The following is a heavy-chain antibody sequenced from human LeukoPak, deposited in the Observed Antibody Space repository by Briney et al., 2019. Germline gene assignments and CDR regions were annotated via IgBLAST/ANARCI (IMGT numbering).Heavy chain of an antibody. D-gene: IGHD3-10*01. CDR3: ARHKEFPECYFDY. CDR2: IDPSDSYA. Sequence: GESLKISCKGSGYSFTSYWINWVRQMPGKGLEWMGRIDPSDSYANYSPSFQGHVTISADKSISTAYLQWTSLKASDTAIYYCARHKEFPECYFDYWGQGTLVTVSS. CDR1: GYSFTSYW. V-gene: IGHV5-10-1*01. J-gene: IGHJ4*02.